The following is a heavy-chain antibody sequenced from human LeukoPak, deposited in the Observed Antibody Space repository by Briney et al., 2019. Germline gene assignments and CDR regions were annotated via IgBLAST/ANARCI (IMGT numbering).Heavy chain of an antibody. CDR2: IIPILGIA. CDR1: GGTFSSYA. Sequence: SVKVSCKASGGTFSSYAISWVRQAPGQGLEWMGRIIPILGIANYAQKFQGRVTITADKSTSTAYMELSSLRSEDTAVYYRARGYCSSTSCPNWFDPWGQGTLVTVSS. V-gene: IGHV1-69*04. D-gene: IGHD2-2*01. J-gene: IGHJ5*02. CDR3: ARGYCSSTSCPNWFDP.